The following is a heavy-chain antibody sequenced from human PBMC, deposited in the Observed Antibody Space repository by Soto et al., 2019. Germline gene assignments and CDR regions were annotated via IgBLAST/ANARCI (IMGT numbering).Heavy chain of an antibody. CDR3: ASGLSGDKVDQ. V-gene: IGHV4-30-4*01. D-gene: IGHD2-21*01. Sequence: QVQLQESGPGLVKPSQTLSLTCTVSGGSISDGAYYWSWFRQPPGKGLEWIGHIYDSGNTYNNPSLKSRLTISVDTSKNHFSLNLNSVTAADTAVYYCASGLSGDKVDQWGQGTLVTVSS. CDR2: IYDSGNT. J-gene: IGHJ4*02. CDR1: GGSISDGAYY.